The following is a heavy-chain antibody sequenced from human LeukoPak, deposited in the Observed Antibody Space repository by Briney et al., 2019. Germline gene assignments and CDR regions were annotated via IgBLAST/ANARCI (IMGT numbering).Heavy chain of an antibody. CDR1: GFTFSTSN. D-gene: IGHD3-22*01. J-gene: IGHJ6*02. V-gene: IGHV3-21*01. Sequence: GGSLRLSCAASGFTFSTSNMNWVRQTPEKGLEWVSTITPGGSNMYYHDSVKGRFTISRDNAKNLLFLQMNSLRAEDTAVYYCATDVCDSSGCPDGVDVWGQGTTVTVSS. CDR3: ATDVCDSSGCPDGVDV. CDR2: ITPGGSNM.